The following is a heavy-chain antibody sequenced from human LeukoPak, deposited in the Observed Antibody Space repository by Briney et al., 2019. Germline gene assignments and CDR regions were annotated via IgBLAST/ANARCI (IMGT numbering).Heavy chain of an antibody. CDR2: FSGSGGST. V-gene: IGHV3-23*01. D-gene: IGHD1-26*01. Sequence: PGGSLRLSCAASGFTFSSYAMSWVRQAPGKGLEWVSAFSGSGGSTYYADSVKGRFTISRDNSKNTLYLQMNSLRAEDTAVYYCAKEPIVGATSWYYFDYWGQATLVTVSS. J-gene: IGHJ4*02. CDR1: GFTFSSYA. CDR3: AKEPIVGATSWYYFDY.